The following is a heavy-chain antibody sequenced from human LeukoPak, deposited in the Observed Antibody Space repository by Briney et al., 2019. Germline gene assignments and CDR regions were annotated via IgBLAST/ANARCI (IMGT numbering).Heavy chain of an antibody. CDR2: ISGSGGGT. V-gene: IGHV3-23*01. CDR3: ARDGPLFGVPKDYFDY. J-gene: IGHJ4*02. Sequence: PGGSLRLSCAASGFTFSSYAMSWVRQAPGKGLEWVSAISGSGGGTYYADSVKGRFTISRDNAKNSLYLQMNSLRDEDTAVYYCARDGPLFGVPKDYFDYWGQGTLVTVSS. D-gene: IGHD3-3*01. CDR1: GFTFSSYA.